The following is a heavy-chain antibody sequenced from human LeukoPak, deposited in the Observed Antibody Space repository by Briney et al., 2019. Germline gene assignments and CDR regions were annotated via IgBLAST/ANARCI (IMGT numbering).Heavy chain of an antibody. Sequence: GGSLRLSCAASEFTFSSYSMNWVRQAPGKGLEWVSSISSSTSYLYYADSVKGRFTISRDNAKNSLYLQMNSLRAEDTAVYYCAKEPPVVVTAQLDYWGQGTLVTVSS. D-gene: IGHD2-21*02. J-gene: IGHJ4*02. CDR3: AKEPPVVVTAQLDY. CDR2: ISSSTSYL. V-gene: IGHV3-21*04. CDR1: EFTFSSYS.